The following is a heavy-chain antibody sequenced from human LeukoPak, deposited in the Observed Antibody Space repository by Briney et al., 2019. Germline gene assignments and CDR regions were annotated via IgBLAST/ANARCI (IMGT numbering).Heavy chain of an antibody. Sequence: ASVKVSCKASGYTFTSYYMHWVRQAPGQGLEWMGIINPSGGSTSYAQKFQGRVTMTRDTSTSTVYMELSRLRSDDTAVYYCAREGITMVRGVSRLKSLPQHWGQGTLVTVSS. D-gene: IGHD3-10*01. V-gene: IGHV1-46*01. CDR1: GYTFTSYY. CDR3: AREGITMVRGVSRLKSLPQH. J-gene: IGHJ1*01. CDR2: INPSGGST.